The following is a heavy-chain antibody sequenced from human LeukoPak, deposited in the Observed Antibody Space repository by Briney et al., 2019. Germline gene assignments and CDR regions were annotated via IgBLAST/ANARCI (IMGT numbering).Heavy chain of an antibody. V-gene: IGHV4-30-4*08. CDR3: ARGLMDYFDY. J-gene: IGHJ4*02. CDR1: GGSISSGDYY. Sequence: SETLSLTCTVSGGSISSGDYYWSWICQPPGKGLEWIGYIYYSGSTYYNPSLKSRVTISVDTSKNQFSLKLSSVTAADTAVYYCARGLMDYFDYWGQGTLVTVSS. CDR2: IYYSGST. D-gene: IGHD5-24*01.